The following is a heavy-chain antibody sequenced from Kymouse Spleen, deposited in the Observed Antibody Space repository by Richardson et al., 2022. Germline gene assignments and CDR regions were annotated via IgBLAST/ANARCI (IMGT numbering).Heavy chain of an antibody. CDR1: GGSFSGYY. CDR3: ARGYYGSGSPPGYWYFDL. Sequence: QVQLQQWGAGLLKPSETLSLTCAVYGGSFSGYYWSWIRQPPGKGLEWIGEINHSGSTNYNPSLKSRVTISVDTSKNQFSLKLSSVTAADTAVYYCARGYYGSGSPPGYWYFDLWGRGTLVTVSS. V-gene: IGHV4-34*01. CDR2: INHSGST. D-gene: IGHD3-10*01. J-gene: IGHJ2*01.